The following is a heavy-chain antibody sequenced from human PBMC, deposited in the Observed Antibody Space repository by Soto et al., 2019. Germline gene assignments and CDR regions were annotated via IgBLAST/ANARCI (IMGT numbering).Heavy chain of an antibody. CDR3: ARTYCAADCPRRDFDY. CDR2: INPSGGRT. V-gene: IGHV1-46*01. Sequence: GASVKVSCKASGYILSSYNMHWVRQAPGQGLEWMGMINPSGGRTSYAQKFHDRVTMTRDTSTNTVYMELSSLRSDDTAVYYCARTYCAADCPRRDFDYWGQGTLVTFSS. CDR1: GYILSSYN. D-gene: IGHD2-21*02. J-gene: IGHJ4*02.